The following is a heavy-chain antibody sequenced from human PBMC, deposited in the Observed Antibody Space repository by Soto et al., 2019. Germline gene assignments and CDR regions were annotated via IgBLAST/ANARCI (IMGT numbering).Heavy chain of an antibody. CDR1: GYSFTSYD. J-gene: IGHJ2*01. Sequence: QVQLVQSGAEVQKPGASVQVSCKASGYSFTSYDINWVRQATGQGLEWMGWMNPNSGNTGDAQKFQGRVTMTRNTSISTAYMGLTSLRSEDTAVYFCARDKAGYFDLWGRGTLVTVSS. CDR3: ARDKAGYFDL. V-gene: IGHV1-8*01. CDR2: MNPNSGNT.